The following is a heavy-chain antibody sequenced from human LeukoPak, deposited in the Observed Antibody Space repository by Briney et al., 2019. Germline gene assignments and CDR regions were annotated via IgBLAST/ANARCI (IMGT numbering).Heavy chain of an antibody. CDR1: GGSISTDNYY. V-gene: IGHV4-39*07. CDR2: VYYNGGT. D-gene: IGHD2-15*01. J-gene: IGHJ5*02. Sequence: SETLSLTCTVSGGSISTDNYYWGWIRQSPGKGLDWIGSVYYNGGTYYNPSLKSRATISIDTSKNQFSLKLSSVTAADTAVYYCAREYIVVVVAATSGWFDPWGQGTLVAVSS. CDR3: AREYIVVVVAATSGWFDP.